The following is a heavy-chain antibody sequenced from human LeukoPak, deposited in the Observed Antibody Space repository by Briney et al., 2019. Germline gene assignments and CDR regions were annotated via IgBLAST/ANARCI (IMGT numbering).Heavy chain of an antibody. D-gene: IGHD3-22*01. CDR3: AREDYYDSSGYLDY. V-gene: IGHV4-31*03. J-gene: IGHJ4*02. CDR2: IYYSGTT. CDR1: GGSISSSGYY. Sequence: SQTLSLTCTVSGGSISSSGYYWSWLRQHPGKGLERIGYIYYSGTTYYNPSLKSRVTISVDTSKNQFSLKLFSVTAADTAVYYCAREDYYDSSGYLDYWGQGTLVTVSS.